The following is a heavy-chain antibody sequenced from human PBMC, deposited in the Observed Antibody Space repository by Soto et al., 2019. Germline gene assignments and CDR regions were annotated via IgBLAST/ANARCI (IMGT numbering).Heavy chain of an antibody. Sequence: PGGSLRLSCGGSGFSFDDYTMHWVRQAPGKGPEWVASLSWNSGFSGYADSVKGRFTISRDNAQSSVHLQMNNLRTEDTALYYCAKGRGTIVVTDAYDIWGQGIMVTVS. V-gene: IGHV3-9*01. D-gene: IGHD3-22*01. CDR1: GFSFDDYT. J-gene: IGHJ3*02. CDR2: LSWNSGFS. CDR3: AKGRGTIVVTDAYDI.